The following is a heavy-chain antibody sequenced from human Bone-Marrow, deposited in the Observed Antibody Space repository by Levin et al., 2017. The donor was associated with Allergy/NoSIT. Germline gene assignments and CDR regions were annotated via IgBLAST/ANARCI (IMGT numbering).Heavy chain of an antibody. V-gene: IGHV3-7*01. CDR2: IKQDGSEK. D-gene: IGHD3-10*01. Sequence: ASVKVSCAASGFTFSSYWMSWVRQAPGKGLEWVANIKQDGSEKYYVDSVKGRFTISRDNAKNSLYLQMNSLRAEDAAVYYCAREASWVGEGYGMDVWGQGTTVTVSS. CDR3: AREASWVGEGYGMDV. J-gene: IGHJ6*02. CDR1: GFTFSSYW.